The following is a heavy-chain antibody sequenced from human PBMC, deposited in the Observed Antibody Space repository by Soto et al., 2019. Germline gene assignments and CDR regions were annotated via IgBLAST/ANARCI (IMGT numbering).Heavy chain of an antibody. J-gene: IGHJ5*02. CDR2: VYHTGDT. Sequence: SETLSLTCGVSGGTVASSHWWSWVRQSPGGGLEWIGNVYHTGDTNFNPSLQSRVTISVDKSNNQFSLRLNSLTAADTAVYFCAREIVTAGGNNYFDPWGPGTLVTAPQ. D-gene: IGHD2-21*02. CDR1: GGTVASSHW. V-gene: IGHV4-4*02. CDR3: AREIVTAGGNNYFDP.